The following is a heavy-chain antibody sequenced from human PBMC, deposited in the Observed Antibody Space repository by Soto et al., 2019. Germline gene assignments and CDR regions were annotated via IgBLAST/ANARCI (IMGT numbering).Heavy chain of an antibody. CDR3: ARHLPSNNWFDP. CDR1: GGSISSSSYY. D-gene: IGHD6-6*01. J-gene: IGHJ5*02. Sequence: SETLSLTCTVSGGSISSSSYYWGWIRQPPGKGLEWIGSIYYSGSTYYNPSLKSRVTISVDTSKNQFSLKLSSVTAADTAVYYCARHLPSNNWFDPWGQGTLVTVSS. CDR2: IYYSGST. V-gene: IGHV4-39*01.